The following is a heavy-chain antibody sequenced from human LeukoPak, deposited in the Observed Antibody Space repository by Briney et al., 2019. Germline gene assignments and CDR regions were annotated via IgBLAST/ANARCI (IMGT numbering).Heavy chain of an antibody. CDR1: GFIFSSYV. D-gene: IGHD6-13*01. Sequence: GGSLRLSCATSGFIFSSYVMHWVRQAPGRGLEWVALIWDVGSKEYYEDSVKGRCTISRDNSQNTLYLQMNSLRAGDTAVYYCERVPVIPGTRYFYHGMDVWGQGTTVTVS. V-gene: IGHV3-33*01. CDR2: IWDVGSKE. CDR3: ERVPVIPGTRYFYHGMDV. J-gene: IGHJ6*02.